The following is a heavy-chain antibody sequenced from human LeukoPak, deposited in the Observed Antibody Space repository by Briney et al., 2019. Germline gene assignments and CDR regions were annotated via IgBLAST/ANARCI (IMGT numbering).Heavy chain of an antibody. V-gene: IGHV1-2*02. Sequence: ASVKVSCKASGYTFTGYYMHWVRQAPGQGLEWMGWINPNSGDTNYAQKFQGRVTMTRDTSISTAYMELSRLRSDDTAVYYCARESGNSGYSYGFDYWGQGTLVTVSS. D-gene: IGHD5-18*01. CDR1: GYTFTGYY. J-gene: IGHJ4*02. CDR2: INPNSGDT. CDR3: ARESGNSGYSYGFDY.